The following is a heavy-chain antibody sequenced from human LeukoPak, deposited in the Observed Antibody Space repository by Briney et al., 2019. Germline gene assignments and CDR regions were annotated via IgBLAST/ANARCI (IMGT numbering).Heavy chain of an antibody. J-gene: IGHJ4*02. V-gene: IGHV3-23*01. Sequence: GGSLRLPCAASGFFFNTNAMSWVRQAPGMGLEWVAAIGNSDETYYADAVKGRFTISRDNSKNTLYLQMDSLRVEDAAVYYCAKDRGGGGWPMYYFDYWGQRILVTVSS. CDR2: IGNSDET. CDR1: GFFFNTNA. CDR3: AKDRGGGGWPMYYFDY. D-gene: IGHD6-19*01.